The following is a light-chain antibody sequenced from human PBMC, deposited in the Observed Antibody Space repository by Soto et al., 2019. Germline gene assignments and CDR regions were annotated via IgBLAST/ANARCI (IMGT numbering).Light chain of an antibody. J-gene: IGLJ2*01. Sequence: QSALTQPPSASGSPGQSVTISCTGTSNDIGGYNDVSWYQRHPGKAPKLMIYEVSKRPSGVPDRFSGSKSGNTASLTVSGPQAEDEADYYCSSYAGRNNVVFGGGTKLTVL. CDR1: SNDIGGYND. CDR3: SSYAGRNNVV. CDR2: EVS. V-gene: IGLV2-8*01.